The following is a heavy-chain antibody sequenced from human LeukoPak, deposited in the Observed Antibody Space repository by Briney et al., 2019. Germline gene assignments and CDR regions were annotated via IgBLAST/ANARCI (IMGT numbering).Heavy chain of an antibody. CDR2: IIPIFGTA. J-gene: IGHJ4*02. CDR1: GGTFSSYA. CDR3: ATGIIDTAIFGVVSDY. D-gene: IGHD3-3*01. V-gene: IGHV1-69*06. Sequence: ASVKVSCKASGGTFSSYAISWVRQAPGQGLEWMGGIIPIFGTANYAQKFQGRVTMTEDTSTDTAYMELSSLRSEDTAVYYCATGIIDTAIFGVVSDYWGQGTLVTVSS.